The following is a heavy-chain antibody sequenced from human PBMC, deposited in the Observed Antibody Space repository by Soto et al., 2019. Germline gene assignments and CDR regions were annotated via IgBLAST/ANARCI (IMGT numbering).Heavy chain of an antibody. Sequence: QAHLVESGGGVVQAGTSLRLSCAASGFRFNNYGMHWVRQAPGKGLEWVAFVSSDGNNKYYADSVKGRFTISRDNSKSTMFLQVDSLRVDDTAIYYCAKDRVIKLRPIWPDPWGQGTLVTVSS. J-gene: IGHJ5*02. CDR1: GFRFNNYG. CDR3: AKDRVIKLRPIWPDP. D-gene: IGHD2-15*01. CDR2: VSSDGNNK. V-gene: IGHV3-30*18.